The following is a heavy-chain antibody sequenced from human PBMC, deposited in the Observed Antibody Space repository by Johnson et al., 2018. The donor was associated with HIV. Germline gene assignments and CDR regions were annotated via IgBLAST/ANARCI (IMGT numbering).Heavy chain of an antibody. D-gene: IGHD6-13*01. Sequence: QVQLVESGGDVVQPGRSLRLSCAASGFPFRSYAMHWVRQAPGKGLEWVAAIGYDGNDKDYADSVKGRFTISSDNSRNTLYLHLNSLRAVDTAVYYCAQDMAPPSRIAAAAYHAFDIWGQGTMVTVSS. CDR1: GFPFRSYA. CDR2: IGYDGNDK. J-gene: IGHJ3*02. CDR3: AQDMAPPSRIAAAAYHAFDI. V-gene: IGHV3-30*18.